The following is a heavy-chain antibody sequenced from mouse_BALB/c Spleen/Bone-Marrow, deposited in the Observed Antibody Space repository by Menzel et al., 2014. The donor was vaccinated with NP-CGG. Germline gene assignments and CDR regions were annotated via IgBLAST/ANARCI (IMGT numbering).Heavy chain of an antibody. Sequence: QVQLQQSGAELVRPGASVELSCKASGYTFTSYWMNWVKQRPGQGLEWIGNIYPSDSYTNYNQKFKDKATLTVDKSSSTAYMQLSSPTSEDSAVYYCTRSYGSSYEYYFDYWGQGTTLTVSS. CDR1: GYTFTSYW. CDR3: TRSYGSSYEYYFDY. J-gene: IGHJ2*01. CDR2: IYPSDSYT. V-gene: IGHV1-69*02. D-gene: IGHD1-1*01.